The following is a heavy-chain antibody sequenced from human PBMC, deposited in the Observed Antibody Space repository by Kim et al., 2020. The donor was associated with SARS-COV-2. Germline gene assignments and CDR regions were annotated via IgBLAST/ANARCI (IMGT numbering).Heavy chain of an antibody. CDR3: AADISSPYSSGWYYFDY. Sequence: FQERVTITRDMSTSTAYMELSSLRSEDTAVYYCAADISSPYSSGWYYFDYWGQGTLVTVSS. D-gene: IGHD6-19*01. V-gene: IGHV1-58*01. J-gene: IGHJ4*02.